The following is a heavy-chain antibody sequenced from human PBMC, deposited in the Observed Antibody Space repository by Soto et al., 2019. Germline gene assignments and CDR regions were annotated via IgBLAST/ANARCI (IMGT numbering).Heavy chain of an antibody. CDR3: VYSSGYTYDRFDP. CDR2: TYYRSKWYN. V-gene: IGHV6-1*01. J-gene: IGHJ5*02. Sequence: SQTLSLTCAISGDSVSSNSAAWNWIRQSPSRGLEWLGRTYYRSKWYNDYAVSVKSRITINPDTSKNQSSLQLNSVTPEDTAVYYCVYSSGYTYDRFDPWGQGTLVTVSS. D-gene: IGHD3-22*01. CDR1: GDSVSSNSAA.